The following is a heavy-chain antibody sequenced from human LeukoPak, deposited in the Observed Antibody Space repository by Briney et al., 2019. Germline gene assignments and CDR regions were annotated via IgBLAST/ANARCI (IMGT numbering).Heavy chain of an antibody. D-gene: IGHD5-18*01. Sequence: SETLSLTCAVYGGSFSGYYWSWIRQPPGKGLEWIGEINHSGSTNYNPSLKSRVTISVDTSMNQFSLKLSSVTAADTAVYYCAGAMGAAGSYYFDYWGQGTLVTVSS. CDR2: INHSGST. CDR3: AGAMGAAGSYYFDY. V-gene: IGHV4-34*01. J-gene: IGHJ4*02. CDR1: GGSFSGYY.